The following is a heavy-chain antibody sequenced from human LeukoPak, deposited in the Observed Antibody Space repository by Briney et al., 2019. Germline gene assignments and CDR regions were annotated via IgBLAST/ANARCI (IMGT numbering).Heavy chain of an antibody. CDR3: TRDPRRLDY. CDR1: GFTFNSYE. V-gene: IGHV3-48*03. Sequence: GSLRLSCVASGFTFNSYEMNWIRQAPGKGLEWVSYISSGGTTKHYADSVLGRFTISRDNAKNSLYLQVNSLRAEDTAVYYCTRDPRRLDYWGQGTLVTVSS. J-gene: IGHJ4*02. CDR2: ISSGGTTK.